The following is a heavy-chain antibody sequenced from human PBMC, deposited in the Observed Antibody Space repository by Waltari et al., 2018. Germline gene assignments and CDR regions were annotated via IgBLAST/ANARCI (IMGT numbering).Heavy chain of an antibody. V-gene: IGHV3-30*02. CDR2: IRYDGSNK. CDR1: GFTFSTYV. D-gene: IGHD6-19*01. CDR3: AKALYSSGWYEGVDY. J-gene: IGHJ4*02. Sequence: QVQLVESGGGVVQPGGSLRLSCAASGFTFSTYVMHWVRQAPGKGLEWVAFIRYDGSNKYYGDSVKGRFTISRDNSKNTLYLQMNSLRAEDTAVYYCAKALYSSGWYEGVDYWGQGTLVTVSS.